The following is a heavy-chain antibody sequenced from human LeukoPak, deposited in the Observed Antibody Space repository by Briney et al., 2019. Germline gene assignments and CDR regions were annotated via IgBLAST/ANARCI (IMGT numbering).Heavy chain of an antibody. CDR3: AREPEWGATDY. D-gene: IGHD1-26*01. CDR2: ISSNGGST. J-gene: IGHJ4*02. V-gene: IGHV3-64*01. Sequence: XGSXRLSCAASGFTFSSYAMHWVRQAPGKGMEYVSAISSNGGSTYYANSVKGRFTISRDNSKNTLYLQMGSLRAEDMAVYYCAREPEWGATDYWGQGTLVTVSS. CDR1: GFTFSSYA.